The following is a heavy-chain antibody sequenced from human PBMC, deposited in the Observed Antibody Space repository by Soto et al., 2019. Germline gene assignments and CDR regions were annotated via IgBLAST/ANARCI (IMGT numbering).Heavy chain of an antibody. CDR3: ARLCWTLSSKRDDVLEL. CDR1: GGSISSGGYS. J-gene: IGHJ3*01. D-gene: IGHD2-2*03. V-gene: IGHV4-30-2*01. CDR2: IYHSGST. Sequence: TLSLTCAVSGGSISSGGYSWSWIRQPPGKGLEWIGYIYHSGSTYYNPSLKSRVTISVDRSKNQFSLKLSSVTAADTAVYYCARLCWTLSSKRDDVLELWGHGT.